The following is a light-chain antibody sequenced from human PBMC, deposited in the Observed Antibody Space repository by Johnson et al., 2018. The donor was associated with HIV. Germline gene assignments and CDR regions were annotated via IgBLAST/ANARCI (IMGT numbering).Light chain of an antibody. J-gene: IGLJ1*01. CDR3: GVWDASLEYV. V-gene: IGLV1-51*02. CDR2: EDY. CDR1: SSNIENYF. Sequence: QSILTQPPSVSAAPGQRVNISCSGHSSNIENYFVSWYQQLPGAAPRLLIYEDYKRPSGIPDRFSGSKSGASATLGITGLQTGDEADYYCGVWDASLEYVFGTATKVTVL.